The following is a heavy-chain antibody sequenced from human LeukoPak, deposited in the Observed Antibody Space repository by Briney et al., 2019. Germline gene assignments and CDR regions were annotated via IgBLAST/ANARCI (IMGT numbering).Heavy chain of an antibody. CDR1: GDSINSLDL. Sequence: SGTLSLTCTVSGDSINSLDLWSWVRQPPGKGLEWIGEMYLSGTTHSNPSVKSRVTISIDKSKNQFFLNLSSVTAADTAVYYCARRTTVTIPFGYWGQGTLVTVSS. CDR2: MYLSGTT. J-gene: IGHJ4*02. V-gene: IGHV4-4*02. D-gene: IGHD4-11*01. CDR3: ARRTTVTIPFGY.